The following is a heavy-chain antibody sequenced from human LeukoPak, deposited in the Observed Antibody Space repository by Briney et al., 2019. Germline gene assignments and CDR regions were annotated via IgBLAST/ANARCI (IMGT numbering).Heavy chain of an antibody. CDR3: ARGSSGYDIDY. Sequence: PGGSLRLSCTASGFAFDEHGMSWVRQVPGKGLEWVSGINWSGGSTGYADPLRGRFTISRDNSKNTLYLQMNSLRAEDTAVYYCARGSSGYDIDYWGQGTLVTVSS. CDR1: GFAFDEHG. V-gene: IGHV3-20*04. J-gene: IGHJ4*02. D-gene: IGHD3-22*01. CDR2: INWSGGST.